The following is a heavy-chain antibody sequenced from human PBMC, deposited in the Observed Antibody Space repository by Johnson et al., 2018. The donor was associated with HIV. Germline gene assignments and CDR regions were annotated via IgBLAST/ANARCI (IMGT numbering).Heavy chain of an antibody. J-gene: IGHJ3*02. D-gene: IGHD1-26*01. Sequence: QVQLVESGGGVVQPGGSLRLSCETSGFTFSRFGMHWVRQAPGKGLEWVAFIRYDGTNRFYADSVKGRFTISRDNAKSTLYLQLNSLRAEDTAVFYCARDWGGSQAFDIWGQGTMVTVSS. CDR2: IRYDGTNR. CDR3: ARDWGGSQAFDI. V-gene: IGHV3-30*02. CDR1: GFTFSRFG.